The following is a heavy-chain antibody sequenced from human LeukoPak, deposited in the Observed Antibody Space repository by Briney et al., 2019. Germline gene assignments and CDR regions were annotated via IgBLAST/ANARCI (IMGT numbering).Heavy chain of an antibody. CDR2: INVGCCST. V-gene: IGHV3-23*01. CDR3: AKSDYFDSGGYYFFDY. D-gene: IGHD3-22*01. J-gene: IGHJ4*02. CDR1: GFTFSKYA. Sequence: GRSHSPFCAASGFTFSKYAMSSARQAPGKGLEWVSVINVGCCSTNYADSVKSRFTISIEDSMNTLYLQMNSLGAEDMAVYNCAKSDYFDSGGYYFFDYWGQGTLATVSS.